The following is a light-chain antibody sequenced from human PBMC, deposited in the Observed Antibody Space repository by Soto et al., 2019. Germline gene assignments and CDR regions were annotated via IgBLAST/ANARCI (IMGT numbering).Light chain of an antibody. CDR1: QSVSSN. J-gene: IGKJ1*01. V-gene: IGKV3-15*01. CDR2: GAS. Sequence: EIVMTQSPATLSVSAGERVTLSCRASQSVSSNLAWYQQTPGQAPRLLIYGASTRATGVPARFSGRGSGTEFTLTISSLLSEDFAVYYCQQYNNWLGTFGQGTKVDIK. CDR3: QQYNNWLGT.